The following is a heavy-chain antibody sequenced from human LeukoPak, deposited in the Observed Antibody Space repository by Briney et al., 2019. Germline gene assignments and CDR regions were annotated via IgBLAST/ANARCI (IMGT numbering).Heavy chain of an antibody. D-gene: IGHD6-19*01. CDR1: GGTFSSYA. CDR2: IIPIFGTA. CDR3: ARGGIAVAGTVPFDY. V-gene: IGHV1-69*13. Sequence: ASVKVSCKASGGTFSSYAISWVRQAPGQGLEWMGGIIPIFGTANYAQKFQGRVTITADESTSTAYMELSSLRSEDTAVYYCARGGIAVAGTVPFDYWGQGSLVTVSS. J-gene: IGHJ4*02.